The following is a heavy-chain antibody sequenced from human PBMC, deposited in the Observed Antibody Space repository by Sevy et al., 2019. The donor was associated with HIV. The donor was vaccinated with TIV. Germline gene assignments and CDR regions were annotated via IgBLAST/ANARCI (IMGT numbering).Heavy chain of an antibody. CDR2: ISYDGSNK. CDR1: GFTFSSYA. CDR3: ARDQGAVVIVAATLFEY. V-gene: IGHV3-30*04. J-gene: IGHJ4*02. D-gene: IGHD2-15*01. Sequence: GGSLRLSCAASGFTFSSYAMHWVRQAPGKGLEWVAVISYDGSNKYYADSVKGRITIPRDNSKNTLYLGMNSLRTEDTAVYYCARDQGAVVIVAATLFEYWGQGTLVTVSS.